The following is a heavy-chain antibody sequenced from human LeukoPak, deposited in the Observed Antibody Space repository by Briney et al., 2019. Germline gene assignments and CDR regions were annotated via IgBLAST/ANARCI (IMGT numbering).Heavy chain of an antibody. Sequence: GGSLRLSCAASGFTFNNYWMSWVRQAPGKGLEWVANIKQDGSEKYYVDSVKSRFTVSRDNAKNSLFLQMNSLRAEDTAVYYCAELGITMIGGVWGKGTTVTISS. CDR1: GFTFNNYW. CDR3: AELGITMIGGV. J-gene: IGHJ6*04. CDR2: IKQDGSEK. D-gene: IGHD3-10*02. V-gene: IGHV3-7*01.